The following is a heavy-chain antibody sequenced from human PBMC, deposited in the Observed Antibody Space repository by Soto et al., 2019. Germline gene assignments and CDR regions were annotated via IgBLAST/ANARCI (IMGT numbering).Heavy chain of an antibody. CDR2: IYRDDDK. Sequence: QITLKESGRTLVKPTQTLTLTCSFSGFSLSTSGVGVGWIRQSPGKALEWLAVIYRDDDKRYSPSLKSRLTITKDTSKSQVVLTVTNMDSVDTAKYYCAHIGPKMDVWGKGTTVTVSS. CDR1: GFSLSTSGVG. CDR3: AHIGPKMDV. J-gene: IGHJ6*03. V-gene: IGHV2-5*02.